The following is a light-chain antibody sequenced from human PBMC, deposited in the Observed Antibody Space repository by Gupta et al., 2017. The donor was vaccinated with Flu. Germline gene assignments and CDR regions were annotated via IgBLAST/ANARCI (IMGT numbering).Light chain of an antibody. CDR3: LLYSSGAGV. Sequence: QTVVTQEPSLTVYPGGTVTLTCACSTGAVTSGYSPSWFRQKPGQALMVLIYNTNNKHSWTPALFSGSLLGATADPSLSGVQAEDEAYYYCLLYSSGAGVFGGGTKLTVL. CDR1: TGAVTSGYS. J-gene: IGLJ3*02. V-gene: IGLV7-43*01. CDR2: NTN.